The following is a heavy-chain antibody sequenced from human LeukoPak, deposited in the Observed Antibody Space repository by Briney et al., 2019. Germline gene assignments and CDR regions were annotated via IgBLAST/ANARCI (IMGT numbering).Heavy chain of an antibody. CDR3: ARDDPAAAADY. CDR1: GFTFSSYG. CDR2: IWYDGSNK. J-gene: IGHJ4*02. V-gene: IGHV3-33*01. Sequence: GGSLRLSCAASGFTFSSYGMHWVRQAPGKGLEWVAVIWYDGSNKYDADSVKGRFTISRDNSKNTLYLQMNSLRAEDTAVYYCARDDPAAAADYWGQGTLVTVSS. D-gene: IGHD6-13*01.